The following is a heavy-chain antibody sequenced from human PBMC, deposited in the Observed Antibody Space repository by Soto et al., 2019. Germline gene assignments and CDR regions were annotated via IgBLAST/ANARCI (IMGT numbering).Heavy chain of an antibody. CDR2: ISGSGGST. D-gene: IGHD3-9*01. CDR1: GFTFSSYA. J-gene: IGHJ6*04. CDR3: AKVSILRYFDPAPTGV. V-gene: IGHV3-23*01. Sequence: GGSLRLSCAASGFTFSSYAMSWVRQAPGKGLEWVSAISGSGGSTYYADSVKGRFTISRDNSKNTLYLQMNSLRAEDTAVYYCAKVSILRYFDPAPTGVWGKGTTVTVSS.